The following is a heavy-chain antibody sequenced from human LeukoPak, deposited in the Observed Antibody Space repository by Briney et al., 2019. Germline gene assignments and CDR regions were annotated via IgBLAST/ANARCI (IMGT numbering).Heavy chain of an antibody. CDR1: GFTFSDYW. Sequence: GGSLRLSCAASGFTFSDYWMHWVRQAPGKGLVWVARIDTTGTKTTYADSVKGRFFISRDNAKNSLYLQMNSLRAEDTAVYYCAREVQDYWGQGTLVTVSS. CDR2: IDTTGTKT. J-gene: IGHJ4*02. CDR3: AREVQDY. V-gene: IGHV3-74*03. D-gene: IGHD3-10*01.